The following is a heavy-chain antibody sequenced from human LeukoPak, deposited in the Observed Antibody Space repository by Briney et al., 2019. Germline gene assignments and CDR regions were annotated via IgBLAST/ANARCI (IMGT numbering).Heavy chain of an antibody. CDR2: IYYSGST. D-gene: IGHD6-13*01. Sequence: SETLSLTCTVSGGSISSSSYYWGWIRQPPGKGLEWIGSIYYSGSTYYNPSLKSRVTISVDTSKNQFSLKLSSVTAADTAVYYCAQLDYYYYMDVWGKGTTVTVSS. J-gene: IGHJ6*03. CDR1: GGSISSSSYY. CDR3: AQLDYYYYMDV. V-gene: IGHV4-39*07.